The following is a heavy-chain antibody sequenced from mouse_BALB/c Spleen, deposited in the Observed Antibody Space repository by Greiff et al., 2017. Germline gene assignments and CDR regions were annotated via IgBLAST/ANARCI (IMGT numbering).Heavy chain of an antibody. V-gene: IGHV2-2*02. J-gene: IGHJ4*01. CDR1: GFSLTSYG. CDR3: ARGGDYYGYADY. D-gene: IGHD1-2*01. CDR2: IWSGGST. Sequence: VKLMESGPGLVQPSQSLSITCTVSGFSLTSYGVHWVRQSPGKGLEWLGVIWSGGSTDYNAAFISRLSISKDNSKSQVFFKMNSLQANDTAIYYCARGGDYYGYADYWGQGTSVTVSS.